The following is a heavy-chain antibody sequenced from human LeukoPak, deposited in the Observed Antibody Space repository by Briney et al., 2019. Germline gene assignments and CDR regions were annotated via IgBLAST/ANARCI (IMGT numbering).Heavy chain of an antibody. J-gene: IGHJ4*02. Sequence: GGSLRLSCAASGFPFSSYWMTWVRQAPGKGLEWVANIKQDGSEKYYVDSVKGRFTISRDNAKNSLYLQMNSLRAEDTAVYYCAREEDNADEYLREDYWGQGILVTVSS. CDR2: IKQDGSEK. CDR3: AREEDNADEYLREDY. CDR1: GFPFSSYW. D-gene: IGHD2/OR15-2a*01. V-gene: IGHV3-7*01.